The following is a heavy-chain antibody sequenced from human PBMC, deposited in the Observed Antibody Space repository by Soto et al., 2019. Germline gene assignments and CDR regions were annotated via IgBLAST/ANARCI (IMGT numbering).Heavy chain of an antibody. V-gene: IGHV1-46*01. D-gene: IGHD3-3*01. CDR2: INPSSDST. J-gene: IGHJ6*02. CDR3: ARGRGFWSGYRYYYYGMDV. Sequence: ASVKVSCKASGYTLTSYYMHWVRQAPGQGLEWMGIINPSSDSTSYAQKFQGRVTMTRDTSASTVYMELSSLRSEDTAVYYCARGRGFWSGYRYYYYGMDVWGQGTTVTVSS. CDR1: GYTLTSYY.